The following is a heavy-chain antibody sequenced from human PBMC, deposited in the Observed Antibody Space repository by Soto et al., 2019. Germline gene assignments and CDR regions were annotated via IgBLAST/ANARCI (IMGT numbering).Heavy chain of an antibody. CDR3: AREAASDPSFYYHYMDV. Sequence: QEQLVQSGAEVKKPGAPVKVSCKASGYTFTNYNINWVRQATGQGLEWMGWMNPNTGNTGYAEKFQGRVTMTRHSSINTAYMELSGLRSDDTAVYYCAREAASDPSFYYHYMDVWGKGTTVTVSS. J-gene: IGHJ6*03. V-gene: IGHV1-8*01. CDR1: GYTFTNYN. CDR2: MNPNTGNT. D-gene: IGHD6-25*01.